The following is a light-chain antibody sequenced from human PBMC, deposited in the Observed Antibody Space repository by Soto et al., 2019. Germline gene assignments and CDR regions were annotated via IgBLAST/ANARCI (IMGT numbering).Light chain of an antibody. V-gene: IGLV2-14*01. CDR1: SSDVGGYNY. J-gene: IGLJ1*01. CDR2: EVS. CDR3: SSYTSNTFPRV. Sequence: QSALTQPASVSGSPGQSITISCTGTSSDVGGYNYVSWYQHHPGKAPKLMVYEVSNRPSGVSNRFSGSKSGNTASLTISGLQAEDEADYYCSSYTSNTFPRVFGTGTKLT.